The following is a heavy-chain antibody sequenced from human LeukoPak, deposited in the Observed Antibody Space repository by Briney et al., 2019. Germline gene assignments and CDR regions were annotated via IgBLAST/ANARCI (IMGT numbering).Heavy chain of an antibody. D-gene: IGHD1-26*01. V-gene: IGHV3-53*01. CDR2: IYSDGST. CDR3: AKGVGGSYHVWGY. CDR1: GFIVSSHF. Sequence: GGSLRLSCAASGFIVSSHFMSWVRQPPGKGLEWVSVIYSDGSTYYTDSVKGRFTISRDNSKNTLYLQMNSLRVEDTAVYYCAKGVGGSYHVWGYWGQGTLVTVSS. J-gene: IGHJ4*02.